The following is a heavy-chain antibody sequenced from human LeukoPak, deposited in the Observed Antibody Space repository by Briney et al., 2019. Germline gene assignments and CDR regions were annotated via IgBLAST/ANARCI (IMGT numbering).Heavy chain of an antibody. Sequence: ASVKVSCKASGYTFTSYGISWVRQAPGQGLEWMGWISAYNGNTNYAQKLQGRATMTTDTSTSTAYMELRSLRSDDTAVYYCARVGRNGWYEEYYFDYWGQGTLVTVSS. CDR1: GYTFTSYG. D-gene: IGHD6-19*01. V-gene: IGHV1-18*01. J-gene: IGHJ4*02. CDR2: ISAYNGNT. CDR3: ARVGRNGWYEEYYFDY.